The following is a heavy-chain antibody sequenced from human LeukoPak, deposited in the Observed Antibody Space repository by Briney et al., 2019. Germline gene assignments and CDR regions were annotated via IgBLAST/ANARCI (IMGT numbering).Heavy chain of an antibody. CDR1: GFTFSSYS. V-gene: IGHV3-21*01. D-gene: IGHD3-16*01. Sequence: GGSLRLSCAASGFTFSSYSMNWVRRAPGKGLEWVSSISTSSSYIYSADSVKGRFTISRDNAKNSLYLQMNSLRAEDTAVYYCVRDTFSPDAFDIWGQRTMVTVSS. CDR3: VRDTFSPDAFDI. J-gene: IGHJ3*02. CDR2: ISTSSSYI.